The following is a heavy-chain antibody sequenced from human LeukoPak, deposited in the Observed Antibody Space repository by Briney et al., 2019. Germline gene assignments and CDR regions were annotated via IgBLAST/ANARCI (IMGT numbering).Heavy chain of an antibody. CDR3: ARDFANYYDSSRLDY. J-gene: IGHJ4*02. CDR1: GYTFTGYY. V-gene: IGHV1-2*02. CDR2: INPNSGDT. Sequence: ASVKVSCKASGYTFTGYYMHWLRQAPGQGLEWMGWINPNSGDTNYAQKFQGRVTMTRDTSISTAYMELSSLRSEDTAVYYCARDFANYYDSSRLDYWGQGTLVTVSS. D-gene: IGHD3-22*01.